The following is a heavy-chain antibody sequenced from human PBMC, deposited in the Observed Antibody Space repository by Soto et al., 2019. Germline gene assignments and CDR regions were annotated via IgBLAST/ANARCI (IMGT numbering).Heavy chain of an antibody. V-gene: IGHV3-9*01. CDR1: GFTFDDYA. J-gene: IGHJ3*02. D-gene: IGHD7-27*01. CDR2: ISWNSGSI. Sequence: GGSLRLSCAASGFTFDDYAMHWVRQAPGKGQEWVSGISWNSGSIGYADSVKGRFTISRDNAKNSLYLQMNSLRAEDTAFYYCAKDRLPNWGKDALDIWGQGTMVTVSS. CDR3: AKDRLPNWGKDALDI.